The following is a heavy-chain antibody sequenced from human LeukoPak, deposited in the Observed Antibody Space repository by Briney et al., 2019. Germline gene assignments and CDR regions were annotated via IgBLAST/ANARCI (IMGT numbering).Heavy chain of an antibody. CDR1: GFTFSNHG. CDR3: AKGTYQPLLWVFDY. J-gene: IGHJ4*02. Sequence: GGSLRLSCAASGFTFSNHGMNWVRQAPGKGLEWVSGISPGGDITYYADSVQGWFTISRDNSKNTLYLQMNSLRAEDTAVYYCAKGTYQPLLWVFDYWGQGTLVTVSS. V-gene: IGHV3-23*01. CDR2: ISPGGDIT. D-gene: IGHD2-2*01.